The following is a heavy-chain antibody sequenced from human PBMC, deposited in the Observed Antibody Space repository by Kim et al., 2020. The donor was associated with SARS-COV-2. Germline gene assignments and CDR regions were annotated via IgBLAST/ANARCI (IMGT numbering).Heavy chain of an antibody. D-gene: IGHD1-26*01. J-gene: IGHJ6*02. V-gene: IGHV3-30*15. CDR3: ARAYSGNYYYGMDV. Sequence: AISVRGRFTISGDNSKNTLYLQMSSLSPEDTTVYYCARAYSGNYYYGMDVWGQGTTVTVSS.